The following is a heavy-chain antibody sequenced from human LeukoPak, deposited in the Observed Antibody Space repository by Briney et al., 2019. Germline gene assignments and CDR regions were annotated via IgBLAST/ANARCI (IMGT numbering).Heavy chain of an antibody. CDR1: GYTFTGYY. CDR2: INPNSGGT. Sequence: ASVKVSCKASGYTFTGYYMHWVRQAPGQGLEWMGWINPNSGGTNYAQKFQGRATMTRDTSISTAYMELSRLRSDDTAVYYCASPLGELSPFFQFDYWGQGTLVTVSS. D-gene: IGHD3-16*02. J-gene: IGHJ4*02. CDR3: ASPLGELSPFFQFDY. V-gene: IGHV1-2*02.